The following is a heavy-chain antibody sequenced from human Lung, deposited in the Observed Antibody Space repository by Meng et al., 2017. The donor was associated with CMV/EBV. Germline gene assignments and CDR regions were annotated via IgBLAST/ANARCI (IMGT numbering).Heavy chain of an antibody. CDR3: ARDESLIVATGPRRYFHH. J-gene: IGHJ1*01. V-gene: IGHV3-21*01. Sequence: GEXXTISCVASGFSFTTYSMNWVRQAPGKGLEWVSSISSNSNYIYYADSVKGRFTISRDDAKNSLYLQMNSLRDEDTALYFCARDESLIVATGPRRYFHHXRQGXLVTVSS. D-gene: IGHD6-13*01. CDR2: ISSNSNYI. CDR1: GFSFTTYS.